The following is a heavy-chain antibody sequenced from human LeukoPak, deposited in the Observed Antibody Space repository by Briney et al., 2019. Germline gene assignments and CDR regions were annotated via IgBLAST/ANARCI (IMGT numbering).Heavy chain of an antibody. J-gene: IGHJ4*02. CDR1: GFTFSSYA. D-gene: IGHD3-10*01. CDR3: ARDEDGSGSYYSLVFDY. V-gene: IGHV3-30*04. Sequence: GSLRLSCAASGFTFSSYAMHWVRQAPGKGLEWVAVISYDGSNKYYADSVKGRFTISRDNSKNTLYLQMNSLRAEDTAVYYCARDEDGSGSYYSLVFDYWGQGTLVTVSS. CDR2: ISYDGSNK.